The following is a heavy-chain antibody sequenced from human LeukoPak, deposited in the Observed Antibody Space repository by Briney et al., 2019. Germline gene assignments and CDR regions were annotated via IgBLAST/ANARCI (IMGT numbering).Heavy chain of an antibody. CDR2: ISWDGGST. Sequence: GGSLRLSCAASGFTFDDYTMHWVRQAPGKGLEWVSLISWDGGSTYYADSVKGRFTISRDNAKNSLYLQMNSLRAEDTAVYYCARDRYIIAAAGQYYFDYWGQGTLVTVSS. D-gene: IGHD6-13*01. CDR1: GFTFDDYT. V-gene: IGHV3-43*01. J-gene: IGHJ4*02. CDR3: ARDRYIIAAAGQYYFDY.